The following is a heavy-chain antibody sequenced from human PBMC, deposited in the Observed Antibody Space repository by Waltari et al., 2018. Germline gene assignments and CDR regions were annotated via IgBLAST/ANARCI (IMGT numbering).Heavy chain of an antibody. Sequence: VQLVQSGAEVKKPGESLKISCKGSGFTFSDYYMSWIRQAPGKGLEWVSYISSSGSTIYYADSVKGRFTISRDNAKNSLYLQMNSLRAEDTAVYYCASRGMYSGSYYGYWGQGTLVTVSS. J-gene: IGHJ4*02. CDR3: ASRGMYSGSYYGY. V-gene: IGHV3-11*04. CDR2: ISSSGSTI. CDR1: GFTFSDYY. D-gene: IGHD1-26*01.